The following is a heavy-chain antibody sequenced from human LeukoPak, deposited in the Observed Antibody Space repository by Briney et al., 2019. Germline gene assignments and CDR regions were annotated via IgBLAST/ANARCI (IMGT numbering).Heavy chain of an antibody. J-gene: IGHJ4*02. V-gene: IGHV4-39*07. Sequence: SETLSLTCSVSGGSISSSSYYWGWIRHPPGKGLEWIGSIYYSGSTYYNPSLKSRVAISVDTSKNQFSLKPSSVTAADTAVYYCARVNYYDSSYDYWGQGTLVTVSS. CDR1: GGSISSSSYY. CDR2: IYYSGST. CDR3: ARVNYYDSSYDY. D-gene: IGHD3-22*01.